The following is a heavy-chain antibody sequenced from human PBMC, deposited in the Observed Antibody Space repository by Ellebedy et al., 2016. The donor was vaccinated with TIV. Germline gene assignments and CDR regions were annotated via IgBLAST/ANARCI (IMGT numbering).Heavy chain of an antibody. V-gene: IGHV3-23*01. CDR1: GFTFSSYA. CDR3: TKGTRRDSSSSGD. Sequence: GESLKISXATSGFTFSSYAMTWVRQAPGKGLEWVSSITSSGDRTNYADSVKGRFTFSRDNFKSTLYLQMNSLRAEDTGVYYCTKGTRRDSSSSGDWGHGTLVTVSS. D-gene: IGHD6-6*01. J-gene: IGHJ4*01. CDR2: ITSSGDRT.